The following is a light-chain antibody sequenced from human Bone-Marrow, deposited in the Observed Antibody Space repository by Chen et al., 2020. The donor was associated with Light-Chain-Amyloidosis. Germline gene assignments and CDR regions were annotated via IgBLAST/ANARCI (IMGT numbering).Light chain of an antibody. CDR1: NIGATC. V-gene: IGLV3-21*02. CDR2: DDS. CDR3: QVWDRSSDRPV. J-gene: IGLJ3*02. Sequence: SYVLTQPSSVSVAPGQTATIACGGNNIGATCVPWYQQTPGQAPLLVVYDDSDRPSGIPERLSGSNSGNTATLSISRVEAGDEADYYCQVWDRSSDRPVFGGGTKLTVL.